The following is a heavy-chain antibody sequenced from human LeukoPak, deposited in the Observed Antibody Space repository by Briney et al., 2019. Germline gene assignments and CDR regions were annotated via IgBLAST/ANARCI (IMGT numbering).Heavy chain of an antibody. CDR1: GYTLTELS. Sequence: ASVNVSFTCSGYTLTELSIHLVRLAPGEGLGLMGGFDPEDGETIYAQKVQGRVTMTEDTSTDTAYMELSSLRSEDTAVYYCATGRVGAIFETPLVYWGQGTLVTVSS. CDR3: ATGRVGAIFETPLVY. V-gene: IGHV1-24*01. J-gene: IGHJ4*02. CDR2: FDPEDGET. D-gene: IGHD1-26*01.